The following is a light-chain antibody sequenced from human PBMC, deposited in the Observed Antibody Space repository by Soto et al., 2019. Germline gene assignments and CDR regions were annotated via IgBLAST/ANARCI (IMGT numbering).Light chain of an antibody. J-gene: IGKJ1*01. CDR1: QGISSY. Sequence: DILLTQSPSFLSASVGDRVTITCRASQGISSYLAWYQQQPGKAPKLLIYAASTLQSGVPSRFSGSGSGTEFTLTISSLQPEDFATYYCQQLNSYPPGTFGQGTKVEIK. CDR3: QQLNSYPPGT. CDR2: AAS. V-gene: IGKV1-9*01.